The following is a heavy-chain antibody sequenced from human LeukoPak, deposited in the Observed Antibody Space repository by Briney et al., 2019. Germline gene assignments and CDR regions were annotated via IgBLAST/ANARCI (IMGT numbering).Heavy chain of an antibody. D-gene: IGHD5-18*01. CDR1: GFTFSSYA. V-gene: IGHV3-30*04. CDR2: ISYDGSNK. Sequence: PGRSLRLSCAASGFTFSSYAMHWVRQAPGKGLEWVAVISYDGSNKYYADSVKGRFTISRDNSKNTVYLQMDSLRADDSAVYYCAKNAGYSYGLYYFDYWGQGALVTVSS. CDR3: AKNAGYSYGLYYFDY. J-gene: IGHJ4*02.